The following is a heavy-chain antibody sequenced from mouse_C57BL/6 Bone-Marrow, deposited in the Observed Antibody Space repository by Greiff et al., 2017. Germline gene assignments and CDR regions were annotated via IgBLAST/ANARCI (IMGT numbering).Heavy chain of an antibody. CDR2: IHPSDSDT. CDR1: GYTFTSYW. J-gene: IGHJ4*01. Sequence: QVQLQQPGAELVKPGASVKVSCKASGYTFTSYWMHWVKQRPGQGLEWIGRIHPSDSDTNYNQKFKGKATLTVDKSSSTAYMQLNSLTSEHSAVYYGAIDCPSGSSYGYAMDYWGQGTSVTVSS. V-gene: IGHV1-74*01. CDR3: AIDCPSGSSYGYAMDY. D-gene: IGHD1-1*01.